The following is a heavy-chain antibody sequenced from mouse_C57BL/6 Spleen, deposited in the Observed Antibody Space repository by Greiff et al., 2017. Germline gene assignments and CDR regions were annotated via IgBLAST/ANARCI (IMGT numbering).Heavy chain of an antibody. CDR2: IYPGSGST. CDR3: ARSGYWYFDV. Sequence: QVQLQQPGAELVKPGASVKMSCKASGYTFTSYWITWVKQRPGQGLEWIGDIYPGSGSTNYNEKFKSKATLTVDTSSSTAYMHLSSLTSEDSAVYYCARSGYWYFDVWGTGTTVTVSS. J-gene: IGHJ1*03. V-gene: IGHV1-55*01. CDR1: GYTFTSYW.